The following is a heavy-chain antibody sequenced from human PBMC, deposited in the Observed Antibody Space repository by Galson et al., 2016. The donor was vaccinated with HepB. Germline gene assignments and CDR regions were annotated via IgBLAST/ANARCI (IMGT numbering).Heavy chain of an antibody. D-gene: IGHD2-2*01. CDR3: AREAVVPAPVEGILWLGR. J-gene: IGHJ5*02. V-gene: IGHV4-30-2*01. CDR1: GGSISSGDYS. CDR2: IYQSGSS. Sequence: TLSLTCAVSGGSISSGDYSWSWIRQAPGKGLEWIGYIYQSGSSYYNPYTKSRDTNSLPTSKNQFSLNLNSVTAADTAVYYCAREAVVPAPVEGILWLGRWGQGTPVTVSS.